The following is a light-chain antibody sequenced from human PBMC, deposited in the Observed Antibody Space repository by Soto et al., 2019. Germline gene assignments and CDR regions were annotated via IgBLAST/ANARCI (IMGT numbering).Light chain of an antibody. CDR3: QSYDTSLSAWV. Sequence: QTVVTQPPSVSGAPGQRVTISCTGSSSAIGAGNDVHWYHHLPGQAPKLLIYGNNNRPSGVPDRFSGSKSGTSASLAITGLQAEDEAHYYCQSYDTSLSAWVFGGGTKLTVL. V-gene: IGLV1-40*01. CDR1: SSAIGAGND. CDR2: GNN. J-gene: IGLJ3*02.